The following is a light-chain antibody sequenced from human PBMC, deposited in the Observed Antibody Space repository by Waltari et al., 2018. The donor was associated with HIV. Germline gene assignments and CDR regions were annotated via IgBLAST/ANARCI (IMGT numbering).Light chain of an antibody. CDR3: TSYAGRNTFV. J-gene: IGLJ2*01. CDR1: TSHFRSYDY. Sequence: QSALPQPPSASGSPGPSVPISCPRHTSHFRSYDYFSWYQPQPGKAPKLLISEVFKRPSGVPDRFSGSKSGNTASLTVSGLQAEDEADYYCTSYAGRNTFVFGGGTKLTVL. CDR2: EVF. V-gene: IGLV2-8*01.